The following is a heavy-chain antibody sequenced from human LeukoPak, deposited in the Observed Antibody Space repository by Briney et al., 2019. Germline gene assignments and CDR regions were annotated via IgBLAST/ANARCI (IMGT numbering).Heavy chain of an antibody. Sequence: SETLSLTCAVSGYSISSGFYRGWIRQPPRKGLEWIGKIHHSGGTYYNPSLKSRVTISVDTSKNQFSLKLTSVTAADTAVYYCARLDGYQLLLNYWGQGTLVTVSS. CDR2: IHHSGGT. CDR3: ARLDGYQLLLNY. CDR1: GYSISSGFY. D-gene: IGHD2-2*01. J-gene: IGHJ4*02. V-gene: IGHV4-38-2*01.